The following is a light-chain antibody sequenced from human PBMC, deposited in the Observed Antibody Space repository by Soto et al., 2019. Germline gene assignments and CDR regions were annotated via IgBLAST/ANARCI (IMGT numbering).Light chain of an antibody. Sequence: DIQMTQSPSILSASVGDRVTITCLTSQGIRNDLGWYQPKPGKAPERLLYAASSLQSGVPSRFSGSGSGTEFTLTISSLQPEDFATCYCLQHNSYSETFGQGTKVDIK. J-gene: IGKJ1*01. CDR2: AAS. V-gene: IGKV1-17*01. CDR3: LQHNSYSET. CDR1: QGIRND.